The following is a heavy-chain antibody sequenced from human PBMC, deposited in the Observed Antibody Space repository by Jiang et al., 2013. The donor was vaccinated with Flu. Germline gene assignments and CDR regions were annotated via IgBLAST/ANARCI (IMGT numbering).Heavy chain of an antibody. CDR1: GGTFSNFA. D-gene: IGHD6-13*01. CDR2: INPNSGGT. J-gene: IGHJ4*02. CDR3: FRGIAAAGVEGDFDY. Sequence: SGAEVKKPGSSVKVSCKASGGTFSNFAINWVRQAPGQGLEWMGWINPNSGGTNYAQKFQGRVTMTRDTSISTAYMELSRLRSDDTAVYYCFRGIAAAGVEGDFDYWGQGTLVTVSS. V-gene: IGHV1-2*02.